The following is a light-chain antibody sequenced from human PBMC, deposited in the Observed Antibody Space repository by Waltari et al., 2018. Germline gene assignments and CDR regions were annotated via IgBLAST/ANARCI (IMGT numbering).Light chain of an antibody. J-gene: IGLJ2*01. V-gene: IGLV3-25*03. CDR1: ALSKQY. CDR3: QSADSSGSVV. Sequence: SFELTQPPSLSVSPGQTPRITCSGDALSKQYAHWHQQRPGLAPVLVIYKDSERPSGIPERFSGSSSGTTVTLTISGVQAEDEADYYCQSADSSGSVVFGGGTKLTVL. CDR2: KDS.